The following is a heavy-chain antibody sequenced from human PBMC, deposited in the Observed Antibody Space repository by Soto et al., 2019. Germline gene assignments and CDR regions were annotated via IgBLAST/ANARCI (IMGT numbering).Heavy chain of an antibody. Sequence: EVQLVESGGGLVQPGGSLRLSCSASGFTFSSYAMHWVRQAPGKGLEYVSAISSNGGSTYYADSVKGRFTISRDNSKNTLYLQMSSLRAEDTAVYYCVKDPGARFVELEDAFDIWGQGTMVTVSS. CDR1: GFTFSSYA. D-gene: IGHD3-10*01. CDR3: VKDPGARFVELEDAFDI. CDR2: ISSNGGST. V-gene: IGHV3-64D*06. J-gene: IGHJ3*02.